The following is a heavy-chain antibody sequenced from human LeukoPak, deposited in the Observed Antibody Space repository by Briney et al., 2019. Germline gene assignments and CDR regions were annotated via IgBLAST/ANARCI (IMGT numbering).Heavy chain of an antibody. CDR3: ARFYHDYGDYLFDY. D-gene: IGHD4-17*01. Sequence: SETLSLTCTVSGGSISSSSYYWGWIRQPPGKGLEWIGSIYYSGSTYYNPSLKSRVTISVDTSKNQFSLKLSSVTAADTAVYYCARFYHDYGDYLFDYWGQGTLVTVSS. V-gene: IGHV4-39*07. CDR1: GGSISSSSYY. J-gene: IGHJ4*02. CDR2: IYYSGST.